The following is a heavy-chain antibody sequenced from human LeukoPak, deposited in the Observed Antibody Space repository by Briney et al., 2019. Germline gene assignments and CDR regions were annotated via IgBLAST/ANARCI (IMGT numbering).Heavy chain of an antibody. D-gene: IGHD4-23*01. Sequence: SETLSLTCTVSGGSISSSTYYWGWIRQPPGKGLEWIGTIHYSGSTYYNPSLKSRVTISVDTSKNQFSLKLSSVTAADTAVYFCARQDYGGNSGIDYWGQGPLVTVSS. CDR2: IHYSGST. J-gene: IGHJ4*02. CDR1: GGSISSSTYY. V-gene: IGHV4-39*01. CDR3: ARQDYGGNSGIDY.